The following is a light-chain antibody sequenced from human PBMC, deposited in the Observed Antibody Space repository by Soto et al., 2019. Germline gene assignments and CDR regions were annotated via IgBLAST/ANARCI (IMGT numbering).Light chain of an antibody. CDR1: SSNIGNNY. CDR3: GTWDSSMSAVV. V-gene: IGLV1-51*01. Sequence: QSVLTQPPSVSAAPGQKVTISCSGSSSNIGNNYVSWYQQLPGTAPKLLIYYNNKRPSRIPDRFSGSKSGTSATLGITGLQTGDDADYYCGTWDSSMSAVVFGGGTKRTVL. J-gene: IGLJ2*01. CDR2: YNN.